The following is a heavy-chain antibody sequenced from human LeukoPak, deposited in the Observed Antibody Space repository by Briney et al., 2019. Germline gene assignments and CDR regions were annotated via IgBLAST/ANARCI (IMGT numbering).Heavy chain of an antibody. CDR2: IDYSGST. CDR3: ARDIGGSYYFHY. Sequence: SETLSLTCTVSGGSISSYYWTWIRQPPGKGLEWIGYIDYSGSTNYSPSLKSRVTISVDTSKKQFSLKLSSVTAADTAVYYRARDIGGSYYFHYWGQGTLVTVSS. CDR1: GGSISSYY. V-gene: IGHV4-59*01. D-gene: IGHD1-26*01. J-gene: IGHJ4*02.